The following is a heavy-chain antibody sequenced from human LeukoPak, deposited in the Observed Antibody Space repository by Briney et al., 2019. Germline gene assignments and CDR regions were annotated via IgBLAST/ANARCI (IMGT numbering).Heavy chain of an antibody. CDR1: GYTFTSYD. V-gene: IGHV1-18*01. CDR2: ISAYNGNT. D-gene: IGHD2-15*01. Sequence: ASVKVSCTASGYTFTSYDINWVRQATGQGLEWMGWISAYNGNTNYAQKLQGRVTMTTDTSTSTAYMELRSLRSDDTAVYYCARDPPRIVVVVAATNYYGMDVWGQGTTVTVSS. J-gene: IGHJ6*02. CDR3: ARDPPRIVVVVAATNYYGMDV.